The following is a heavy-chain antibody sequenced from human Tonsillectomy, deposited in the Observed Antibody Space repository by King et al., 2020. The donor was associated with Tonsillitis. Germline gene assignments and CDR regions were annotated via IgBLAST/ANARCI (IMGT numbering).Heavy chain of an antibody. CDR3: ATHRGIAVAGTVYYYYGMDV. V-gene: IGHV3-7*03. CDR1: GFTFSSYW. J-gene: IGHJ6*02. CDR2: IKQDGSEK. Sequence: VQLVESGGGLVQPGGSLRLSCAASGFTFSSYWMSWVRQAPGRGLEWVANIKQDGSEKYYVDSVKGRFTISRDNAKKSLYLQMNSLRAEDTAVYYCATHRGIAVAGTVYYYYGMDVWGQGTTVTVSS. D-gene: IGHD6-19*01.